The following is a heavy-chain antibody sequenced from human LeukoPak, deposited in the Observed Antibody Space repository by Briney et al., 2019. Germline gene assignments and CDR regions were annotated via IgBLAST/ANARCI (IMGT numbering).Heavy chain of an antibody. CDR2: ISWNSGSI. V-gene: IGHV3-9*01. D-gene: IGHD6-13*01. J-gene: IGHJ4*02. CDR3: AKDISEQLQYYFDY. Sequence: RAGGSLTLSCAASGFTFDDYAMHWVRQAPGKGLEWVSGISWNSGSIGYADSVKGRFTISRDNAKNSLYLQMNSLRAEDTASYYCAKDISEQLQYYFDYWGQGTLVTVSS. CDR1: GFTFDDYA.